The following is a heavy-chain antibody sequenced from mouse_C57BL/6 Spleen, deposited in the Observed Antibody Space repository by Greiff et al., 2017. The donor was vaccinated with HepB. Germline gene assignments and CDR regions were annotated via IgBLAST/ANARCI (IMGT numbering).Heavy chain of an antibody. Sequence: EVMLVESGGGLVKPGGSLKLSCAASGFTFSDYGMHWVRQAPEKGLEWVAYISSGSSTIYYADTVKGRFTISRDNAKNTLFLQMTSLRSEDTAMYYCAREGNPTRFDVWGTGTTVTVSS. D-gene: IGHD2-10*01. CDR1: GFTFSDYG. CDR2: ISSGSSTI. V-gene: IGHV5-17*01. J-gene: IGHJ1*03. CDR3: AREGNPTRFDV.